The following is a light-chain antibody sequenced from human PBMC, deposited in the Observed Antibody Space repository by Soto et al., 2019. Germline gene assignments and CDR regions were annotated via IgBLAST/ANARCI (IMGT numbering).Light chain of an antibody. V-gene: IGKV3-20*01. CDR2: GVS. Sequence: EIMLTPSPGTLFLSPGERATLSCSSSQRFTSKSLAWYQQKPGQAPRLLISGVSNRATGIPDRFRRSGSGTDFTLTISRLEPEDVAVYYCQQYDSSPRTVGQGTKVDIK. CDR3: QQYDSSPRT. CDR1: QRFTSKS. J-gene: IGKJ1*01.